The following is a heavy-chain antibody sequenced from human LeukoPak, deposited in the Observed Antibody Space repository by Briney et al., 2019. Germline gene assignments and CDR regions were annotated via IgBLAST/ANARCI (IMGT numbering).Heavy chain of an antibody. CDR2: IYTSGST. Sequence: PSETLSLTCTVSGGSISSYYWSWIRQSAGKGLEWIGRIYTSGSTNYNPSLKSRVTMSVDTSKNQFSLKLSSVTAADTAVYYCARDQPPTARAHLTSFDYWGQGTLVTVSS. CDR1: GGSISSYY. J-gene: IGHJ4*02. D-gene: IGHD5-18*01. CDR3: ARDQPPTARAHLTSFDY. V-gene: IGHV4-4*07.